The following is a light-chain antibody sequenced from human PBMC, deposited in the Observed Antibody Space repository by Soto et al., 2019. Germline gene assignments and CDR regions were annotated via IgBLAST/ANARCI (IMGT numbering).Light chain of an antibody. CDR1: SSDVGGYNY. CDR3: SSYTSSSTLKV. J-gene: IGLJ1*01. V-gene: IGLV2-14*01. Sequence: QSVLTQPASVSRSPGQSITISCTGTSSDVGGYNYVSWYQQHPGKAPKLMIYEVSNRPSGVSNRFSGSKSGNTASLTISGLQAEDEADYYCSSYTSSSTLKVFGTGTKVTVL. CDR2: EVS.